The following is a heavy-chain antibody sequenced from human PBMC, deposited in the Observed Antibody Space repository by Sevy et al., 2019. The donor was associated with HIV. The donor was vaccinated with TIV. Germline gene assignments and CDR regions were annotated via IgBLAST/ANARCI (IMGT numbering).Heavy chain of an antibody. CDR1: GFTFSSYA. V-gene: IGHV3-64*04. Sequence: GGSLRLSCSASGFTFSSYAMHWVRQAPGKGLEYVSAISSNGGSTYYADSVKGRFTISRDNSKNTLYLQMNSLRAEDTAVYYCAKEFVGFSSGYYSWGQGTLVTVSS. CDR2: ISSNGGST. D-gene: IGHD3-22*01. CDR3: AKEFVGFSSGYYS. J-gene: IGHJ4*02.